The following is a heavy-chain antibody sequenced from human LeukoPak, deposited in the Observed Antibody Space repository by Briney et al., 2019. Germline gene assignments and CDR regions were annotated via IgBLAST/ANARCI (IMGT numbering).Heavy chain of an antibody. CDR3: TTTHGAGPDNFDH. J-gene: IGHJ4*02. CDR1: GFTFNTAW. D-gene: IGHD1-14*01. V-gene: IGHV3-15*01. CDR2: IKSESDGGTA. Sequence: GGSLRLSCVASGFTFNTAWMTWVRQAPGQGLEWVGRIKSESDGGTADYAQPVKRRFTISRDDSKNTLYLQMNSLKTEDTAVYYCTTTHGAGPDNFDHWGQGSLVTVSS.